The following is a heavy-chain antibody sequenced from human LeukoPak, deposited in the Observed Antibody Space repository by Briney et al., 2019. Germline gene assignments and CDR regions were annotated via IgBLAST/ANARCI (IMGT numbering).Heavy chain of an antibody. CDR2: IYYSGST. CDR1: GGSISSSSYY. J-gene: IGHJ6*03. V-gene: IGHV4-39*01. CDR3: ANRMSYMDV. D-gene: IGHD2-8*01. Sequence: SETLSLTCTVSGGSISSSSYYWGWIRQPPGKGLEWIGSIYYSGSTYYNPSLKSRVTISVDTSRNQFSLKLSSVTAADTAVYYCANRMSYMDVWGKGTTVTISS.